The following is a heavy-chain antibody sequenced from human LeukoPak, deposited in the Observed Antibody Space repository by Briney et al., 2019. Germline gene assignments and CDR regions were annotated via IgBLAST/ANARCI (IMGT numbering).Heavy chain of an antibody. V-gene: IGHV4-59*01. D-gene: IGHD3-3*01. J-gene: IGHJ4*02. CDR2: IYYSGST. Sequence: SETLSLTCTVSGGSISNYYWSWIRQPPGKGLEWIGYIYYSGSTNYNPSLKSRVTMSVDTSKNQFSLKLSSVTAADTAVYYSARYDFNKFFDYWGQGTLVTVSS. CDR1: GGSISNYY. CDR3: ARYDFNKFFDY.